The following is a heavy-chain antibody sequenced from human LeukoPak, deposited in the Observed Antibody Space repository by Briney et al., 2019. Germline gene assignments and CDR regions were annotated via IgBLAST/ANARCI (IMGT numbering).Heavy chain of an antibody. Sequence: GGSLRLSCAASGFTVSSNYMSWVRQAPGKGLEWVSVIYSGGSTYYADSVKGRFTISRDNSKNTLYLQMNSLRAEDTAVYYCAKPTIGGYGDYPGWGQGTLVTVSS. V-gene: IGHV3-66*04. J-gene: IGHJ4*02. CDR2: IYSGGST. D-gene: IGHD4-17*01. CDR1: GFTVSSNY. CDR3: AKPTIGGYGDYPG.